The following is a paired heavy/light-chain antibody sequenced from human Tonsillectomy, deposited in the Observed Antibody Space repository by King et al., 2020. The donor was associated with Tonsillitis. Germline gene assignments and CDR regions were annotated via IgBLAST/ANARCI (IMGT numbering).Light chain of an antibody. CDR3: QQRSNWPPGIT. J-gene: IGKJ5*01. CDR2: DAS. CDR1: QSVTSS. Sequence: EIVLTQSPATLSLSPGERATLSCRASQSVTSSLAWYQQKPGQAPRLLIYDASNRATGIPARFSGSGSGTDFTLTISSPEPEDFAVYYCQQRSNWPPGITFGQGTRLEIK. V-gene: IGKV3-11*01.
Heavy chain of an antibody. V-gene: IGHV3-15*01. J-gene: IGHJ5*02. Sequence: EVQLVESGGGLVKPGGSVRLSCAASGFTFSYAWMSWVRQAPGKGLEWVGRIKGKVDGETTDYAAPVKGRFTISRDDSKNTLYLQMNSLKTEDTAVYYCATDCSSTSCYGWAWFDTWGQGSLVTVSS. D-gene: IGHD2-2*01. CDR1: GFTFSYAW. CDR3: ATDCSSTSCYGWAWFDT. CDR2: IKGKVDGETT.